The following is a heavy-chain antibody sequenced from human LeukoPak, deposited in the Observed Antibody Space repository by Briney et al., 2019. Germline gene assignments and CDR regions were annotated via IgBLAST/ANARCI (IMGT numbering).Heavy chain of an antibody. CDR1: GASFSDSY. J-gene: IGHJ4*02. D-gene: IGHD3-16*01. Sequence: KSSEPLSLTCAVYGASFSDSYWSWIRQSPEKGLEWIGEINNSGSTSYNPSLNSRVIMSVDRSKNQFSLRLTSVTAADTAVYYCARGRYGPRLGNWGQGTLVTVSS. CDR2: INNSGST. CDR3: ARGRYGPRLGN. V-gene: IGHV4-34*01.